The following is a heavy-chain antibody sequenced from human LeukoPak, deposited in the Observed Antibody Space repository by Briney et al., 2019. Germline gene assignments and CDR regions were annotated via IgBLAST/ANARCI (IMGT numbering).Heavy chain of an antibody. J-gene: IGHJ3*02. CDR3: ASRCSGGGCYSGDAFDI. Sequence: SVKVSCKASGGTFSSYAISWVRQAPGQGLEWMGRIIPIFGIANYAQKFQGRVTITADKSTSTAYMELSSLRSEDTAVYYCASRCSGGGCYSGDAFDIWGQGTMVTVSS. CDR2: IIPIFGIA. V-gene: IGHV1-69*04. CDR1: GGTFSSYA. D-gene: IGHD2-15*01.